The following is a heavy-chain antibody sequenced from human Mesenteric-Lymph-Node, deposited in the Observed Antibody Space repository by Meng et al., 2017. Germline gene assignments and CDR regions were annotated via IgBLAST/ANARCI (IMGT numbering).Heavy chain of an antibody. Sequence: QLQLQESGPGLVKPSETLSLNCTVSGGSFSSNTSYWDWIRQPPGKGLEWIGSIHYSGSTYNSPSLKSRVTTSVDTSKNEFSLKLTSVTAADTAVYYCATRNDYGGIFDLWGRGTLVTVSS. D-gene: IGHD4-17*01. CDR1: GGSFSSNTSY. J-gene: IGHJ2*01. CDR3: ATRNDYGGIFDL. V-gene: IGHV4-39*01. CDR2: IHYSGST.